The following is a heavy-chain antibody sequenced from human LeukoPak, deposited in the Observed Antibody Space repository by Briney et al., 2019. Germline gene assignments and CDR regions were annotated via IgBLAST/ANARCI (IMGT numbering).Heavy chain of an antibody. J-gene: IGHJ4*02. D-gene: IGHD5-18*01. CDR1: GIPFNTYG. CDR3: AKLPVDTDAY. Sequence: GRSLRLSCTASGIPFNTYGMHWVRQAPGKGLEWVAVISFDGSTKYYTDSAKGRFTISRDNSRNTLYLQMSSLRAEDTAVYYCAKLPVDTDAYWGQGTLVTVSS. CDR2: ISFDGSTK. V-gene: IGHV3-30*18.